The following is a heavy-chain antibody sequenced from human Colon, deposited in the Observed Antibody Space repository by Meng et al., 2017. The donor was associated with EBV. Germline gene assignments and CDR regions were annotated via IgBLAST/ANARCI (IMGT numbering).Heavy chain of an antibody. Sequence: HVQLQPWGAGLLQPSEPLSLTCAVDGGPSSNFYWSWIRQPPGKGLEWIGEMNQSGSTNYNPSLKSRVTISVDASKNQFSLKLSSVTAADTAVYYCARAWGYCSSGSCRTGWGQGTLVTVSS. CDR2: MNQSGST. J-gene: IGHJ4*02. CDR3: ARAWGYCSSGSCRTG. D-gene: IGHD2-15*01. V-gene: IGHV4-34*01. CDR1: GGPSSNFY.